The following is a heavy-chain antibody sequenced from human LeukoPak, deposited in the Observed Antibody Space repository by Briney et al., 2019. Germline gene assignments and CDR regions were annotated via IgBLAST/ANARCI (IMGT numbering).Heavy chain of an antibody. CDR1: GGSISSGCHF. D-gene: IGHD1-26*01. CDR2: IYLGGNT. J-gene: IGHJ4*02. Sequence: SETLSLTCTVSGGSISSGCHFWVWIRQPPGKGLEWIGYIYLGGNTFYNPSLKSPVTISQNTSKNQFSLKLTSVTAAHTAVSYCARDSQAAVGASDYWGQGTLVSVSS. V-gene: IGHV4-30-2*01. CDR3: ARDSQAAVGASDY.